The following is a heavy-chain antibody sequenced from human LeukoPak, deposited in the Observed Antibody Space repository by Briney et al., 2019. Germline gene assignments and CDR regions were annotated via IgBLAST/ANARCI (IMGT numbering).Heavy chain of an antibody. V-gene: IGHV4-34*01. CDR3: ARRNYDSSGYY. Sequence: SETLSLTCAVYGGSLSGYYWSWIRQPPGKGLEWIGEINHSGSTNYNPSLKSRVTISVDTSKNQFSLKLSSVTAADTAVYYCARRNYDSSGYYWGQGTLVTVSS. CDR1: GGSLSGYY. CDR2: INHSGST. J-gene: IGHJ4*02. D-gene: IGHD3-22*01.